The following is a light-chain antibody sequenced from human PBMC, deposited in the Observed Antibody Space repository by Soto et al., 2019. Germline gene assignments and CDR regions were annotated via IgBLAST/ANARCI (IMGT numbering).Light chain of an antibody. V-gene: IGKV1-5*01. CDR1: QSISSW. CDR2: DAS. CDR3: QQYKSHRRT. J-gene: IGKJ1*01. Sequence: DIQMTQSPSTLSASVGDRVTITCRASQSISSWLAWYQQKPGKAPKLLIYDASSLESGVPSRFSGSGSGTEITLTISSLQPDDFATYYCQQYKSHRRTFGQGTKVDIK.